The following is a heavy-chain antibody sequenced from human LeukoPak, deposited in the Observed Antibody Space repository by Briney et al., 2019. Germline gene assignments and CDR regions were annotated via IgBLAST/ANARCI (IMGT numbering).Heavy chain of an antibody. CDR2: ITSGSTYI. CDR1: GFTFSSYS. J-gene: IGHJ4*02. V-gene: IGHV3-21*01. CDR3: ARDRFGGWSSGGFDY. D-gene: IGHD6-19*01. Sequence: PGGSLRLSCAASGFTFSSYSMSWVRQAPGKGLEWVSSITSGSTYIYYADSVKGRFTLSRDNANNSLYLQMNSLRGEDTAMYYCARDRFGGWSSGGFDYWGQGALVTVSS.